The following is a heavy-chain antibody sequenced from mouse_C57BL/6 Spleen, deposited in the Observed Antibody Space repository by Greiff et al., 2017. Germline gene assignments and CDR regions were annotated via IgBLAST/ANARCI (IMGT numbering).Heavy chain of an antibody. V-gene: IGHV1-80*01. CDR1: GYAFSSYW. D-gene: IGHD4-1*02. CDR2: IYPGDGDT. Sequence: QVQLQQSGAELVKPGASVKISCKASGYAFSSYWMNWVKQRPGKGLEWIGQIYPGDGDTNYNGKFKGKATLTADQSSSTAYMQLSSLTSEDSAVYFCARSLNWDVPYFDYWGRGTTLTVSS. CDR3: ARSLNWDVPYFDY. J-gene: IGHJ2*01.